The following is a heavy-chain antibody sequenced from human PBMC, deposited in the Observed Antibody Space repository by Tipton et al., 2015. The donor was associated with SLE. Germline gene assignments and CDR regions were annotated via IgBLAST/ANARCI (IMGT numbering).Heavy chain of an antibody. CDR3: ANAAFYYDFWSGTFDY. J-gene: IGHJ4*02. V-gene: IGHV3-23*01. CDR1: GFTFSSYA. Sequence: SLRLSCAASGFTFSSYAMSWVRQAPGKGLEWVSSISGSGSDTYYADSVKGRFTISRDNSKNTLYLQMNSLRAEDTALFYCANAAFYYDFWSGTFDYWGQGTLVTVSS. D-gene: IGHD3-3*01. CDR2: ISGSGSDT.